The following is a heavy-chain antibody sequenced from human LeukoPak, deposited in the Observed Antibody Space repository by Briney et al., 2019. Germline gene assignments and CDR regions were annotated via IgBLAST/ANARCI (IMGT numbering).Heavy chain of an antibody. J-gene: IGHJ4*02. Sequence: GGSLRLSCAASGFTFSSYSMNWVRQAPGKGLEWVSSISSSSSYIYYADSVKGRFTISRDNAKNSLYLQMNSLRAEDTAVYYCARDRPGITGTTLPDYWGQGTLVTVS. CDR2: ISSSSSYI. CDR3: ARDRPGITGTTLPDY. D-gene: IGHD1-20*01. V-gene: IGHV3-21*01. CDR1: GFTFSSYS.